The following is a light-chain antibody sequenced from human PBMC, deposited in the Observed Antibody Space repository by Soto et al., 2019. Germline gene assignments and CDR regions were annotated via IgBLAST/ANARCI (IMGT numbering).Light chain of an antibody. CDR1: SSNIGSNT. CDR2: GNN. V-gene: IGLV1-44*01. J-gene: IGLJ2*01. Sequence: QSVLTQPPSASGTPGQRVTISCSGSSSNIGSNTVNWYQQLPGTAPKLLIYGNNQRPSGVPDRFSGSKSGTSASLAISGLQSVDEADYYCATWDDSLNGVVFGGGTQLTFL. CDR3: ATWDDSLNGVV.